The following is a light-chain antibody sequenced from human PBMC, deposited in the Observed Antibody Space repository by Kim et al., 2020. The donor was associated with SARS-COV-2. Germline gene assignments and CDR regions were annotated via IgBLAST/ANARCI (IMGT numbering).Light chain of an antibody. CDR3: QVWDTSDHWV. CDR1: NIGSKS. V-gene: IGLV3-21*04. J-gene: IGLJ3*02. Sequence: SYELTQPPSVSVAPGKTARITCGGNNIGSKSVHWYQEKPGQAPILVIYYDSDRPSGIPERFSGSTAGNTATLTISRVEAGDEADYYCQVWDTSDHWVFGGGTQLTGL. CDR2: YDS.